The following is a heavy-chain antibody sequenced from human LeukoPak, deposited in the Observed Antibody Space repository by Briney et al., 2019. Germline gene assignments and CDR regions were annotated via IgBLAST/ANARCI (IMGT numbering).Heavy chain of an antibody. CDR1: GYTFTGYY. V-gene: IGHV1-2*02. CDR2: INPNSGGT. Sequence: ASVKVSRKASGYTFTGYYMHWVRQAPGQGLEWMGWINPNSGGTNYAQKFQGRVTMARDTSISTAYMELSRLRSDDTAVYYCARDAASTYDILTGPRYYFDYWGQGTLVTVSS. J-gene: IGHJ4*02. CDR3: ARDAASTYDILTGPRYYFDY. D-gene: IGHD3-9*01.